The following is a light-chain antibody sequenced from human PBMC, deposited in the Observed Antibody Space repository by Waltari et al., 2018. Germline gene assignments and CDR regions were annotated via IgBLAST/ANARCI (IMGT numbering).Light chain of an antibody. CDR3: GTWDNTLSAV. CDR2: GND. CDR1: TSNIGNNY. V-gene: IGLV1-51*02. Sequence: QSVLTQPPSVSAAPGQKVTISCSGSTSNIGNNYVSWYQQFPGADPKVHIYGNDTRATGIPDRFSGSKSGTSATLDITGLQTGDEADYYCGTWDNTLSAVFGGGTKVTVL. J-gene: IGLJ2*01.